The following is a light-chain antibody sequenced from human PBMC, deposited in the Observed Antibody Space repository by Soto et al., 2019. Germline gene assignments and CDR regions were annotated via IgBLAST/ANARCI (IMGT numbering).Light chain of an antibody. V-gene: IGKV3-11*01. J-gene: IGKJ5*01. CDR1: QSVSSY. CDR3: QDRNNWRGT. Sequence: EIVLTQSPATLSLSPGERATLSCRASQSVSSYLAWYQQKPGQAPRLLIYDASNRATGIPARFSGSGSGTDFTLTISSLEPEDYAVYYCQDRNNWRGTFGQGPRLEIK. CDR2: DAS.